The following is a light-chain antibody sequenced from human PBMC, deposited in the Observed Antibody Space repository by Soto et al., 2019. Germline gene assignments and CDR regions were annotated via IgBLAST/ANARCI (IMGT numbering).Light chain of an antibody. CDR1: TGAVTSGHF. J-gene: IGLJ2*01. Sequence: QAVVTQEPSLTVSPGGTVTLTCASSTGAVTSGHFPNWIQQRPGQAPRTLMYSTTNKHSRTPARFSGSLLGGKAALTLSCVQPEDEAEYYCLLYYGGAQGVVFGGGTKLTVL. CDR2: STT. V-gene: IGLV7-43*01. CDR3: LLYYGGAQGVV.